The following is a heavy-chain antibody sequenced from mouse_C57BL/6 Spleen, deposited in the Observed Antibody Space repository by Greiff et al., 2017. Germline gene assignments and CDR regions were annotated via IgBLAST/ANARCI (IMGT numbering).Heavy chain of an antibody. CDR1: GYTFTSYW. CDR2: FDPSDSYT. CDR3: AKRRGDGDFSYALDY. J-gene: IGHJ4*01. Sequence: QVHVKQPGAGLVMPGASVKLSCKASGYTFTSYWLHWVKQRPGQGLEFIGEFDPSDSYTNYNQKFKGKSTLTVDKSSSPAYMQRSSLTSEDSAAYYCAKRRGDGDFSYALDYWGQGTSVAVSS. V-gene: IGHV1-69*01.